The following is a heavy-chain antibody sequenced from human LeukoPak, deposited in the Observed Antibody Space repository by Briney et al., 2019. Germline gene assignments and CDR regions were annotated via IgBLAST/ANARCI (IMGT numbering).Heavy chain of an antibody. V-gene: IGHV6-1*01. Sequence: SQTLSLTCAISGDSVSSTTTARSWIRQSPSRGLEWLGRTYYRSKWYNEYAVSVKSRITVDPDTSKNQFSLQLNSVTPEDTAVYFCSRGLVAAGMDVWGQGTTVTVSS. CDR2: TYYRSKWYN. D-gene: IGHD6-25*01. J-gene: IGHJ6*02. CDR3: SRGLVAAGMDV. CDR1: GDSVSSTTTA.